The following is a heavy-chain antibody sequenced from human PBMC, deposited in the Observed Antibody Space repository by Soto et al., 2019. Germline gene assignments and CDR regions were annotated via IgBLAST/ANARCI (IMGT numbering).Heavy chain of an antibody. D-gene: IGHD6-6*01. V-gene: IGHV1-69*13. CDR2: IIPIFGTA. CDR1: GGTFSSYA. Sequence: SVKVSCKASGGTFSSYAINWVRQAPGQGLEWMGGIIPIFGTANYAQKFQGRVTITADESTSTAYMELSSLRSEDTAVYYCARGSESSIAARPDDYYYYYGMDVWGQGTTVTVSS. CDR3: ARGSESSIAARPDDYYYYYGMDV. J-gene: IGHJ6*02.